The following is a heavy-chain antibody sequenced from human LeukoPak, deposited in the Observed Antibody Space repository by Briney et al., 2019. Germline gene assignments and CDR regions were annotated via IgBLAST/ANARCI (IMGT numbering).Heavy chain of an antibody. D-gene: IGHD2/OR15-2a*01. CDR3: ARMEYVSGFDY. Sequence: SETLSLTCTVSDGSISGYYWSWIRQHPGKGLEWIGYIYYSGSTYYNPSLKSRVTISVDTSKNQFSLKLSSVTAADTAVYYCARMEYVSGFDYWGQGTLVTVSS. CDR1: DGSISGYY. CDR2: IYYSGST. J-gene: IGHJ4*02. V-gene: IGHV4-31*03.